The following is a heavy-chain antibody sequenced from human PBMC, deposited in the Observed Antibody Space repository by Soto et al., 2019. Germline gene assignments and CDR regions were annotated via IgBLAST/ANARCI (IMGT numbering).Heavy chain of an antibody. J-gene: IGHJ4*02. CDR3: ARQRTTVVTQAYFDH. CDR2: IYYSGRT. Sequence: SETLSLTCIVSGESISSSSYYWGWIRQPAGKGLEWIGSIYYSGRTYYNPSFKSRVTISIDTSKNQFSLKLSSVTATDTAVYYCARQRTTVVTQAYFDHWGQGALVTVSS. V-gene: IGHV4-39*01. D-gene: IGHD2-21*02. CDR1: GESISSSSYY.